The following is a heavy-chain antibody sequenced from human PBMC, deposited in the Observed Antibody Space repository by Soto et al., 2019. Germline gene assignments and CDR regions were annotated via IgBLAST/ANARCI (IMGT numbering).Heavy chain of an antibody. CDR3: VRDSHGDY. CDR1: GFTFRNFW. V-gene: IGHV3-74*01. CDR2: IDGDDGDESAT. Sequence: EVQLVESGGGLVQPGGSLRLSCAASGFTFRNFWMQWVRLAPGKGLEWVARIDGDDGDESATNYAGSVQGRFLISRDNAKNTLHLQMSSLRAEDTAVYYCVRDSHGDYWGQGTLVTVSP. J-gene: IGHJ4*02.